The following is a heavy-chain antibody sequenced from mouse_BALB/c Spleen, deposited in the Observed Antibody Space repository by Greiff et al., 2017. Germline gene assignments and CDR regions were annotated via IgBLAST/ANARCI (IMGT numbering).Heavy chain of an antibody. J-gene: IGHJ2*01. CDR2: IRNKANGYTT. Sequence: EVQVVESGGGLVQPGGSLRLSCATSGFTFTDYYMSWVRQPPGKALEWLGFIRNKANGYTTEYSASVKGRYTISRDNSQSILYLQMNTLRAEDSATYYCAREGYGSEYYFDYWGQGTTLTVSS. CDR1: GFTFTDYY. V-gene: IGHV7-3*02. CDR3: AREGYGSEYYFDY. D-gene: IGHD1-1*01.